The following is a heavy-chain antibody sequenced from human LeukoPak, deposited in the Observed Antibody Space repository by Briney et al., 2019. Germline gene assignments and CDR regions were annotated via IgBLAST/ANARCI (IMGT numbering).Heavy chain of an antibody. J-gene: IGHJ4*02. V-gene: IGHV3-7*04. CDR3: ARGSGDY. CDR1: GLTFSGYW. CDR2: IKPDGSEK. Sequence: PGGSLRLSCAASGLTFSGYWRNWVRQAPGKGLEWVANIKPDGSEKYYVDSVKGRFTISRDNAKNSLYLQMTSLRAEDTAVYYCARGSGDYSGQGTLVTVSS.